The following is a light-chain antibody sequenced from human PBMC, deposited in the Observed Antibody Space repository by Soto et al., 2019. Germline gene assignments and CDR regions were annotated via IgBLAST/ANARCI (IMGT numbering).Light chain of an antibody. J-gene: IGKJ1*01. V-gene: IGKV1-5*01. CDR3: QQYETFSGT. Sequence: DVQITQSPSSVSASVGYRVTSTCRSSQSISSYLNWYQQKPGEAPKLLIYDASALPRGVPSRFSGSGSGTKFTLTIASLQPDDFATYYCQQYETFSGTFGPGTKVDI. CDR2: DAS. CDR1: QSISSY.